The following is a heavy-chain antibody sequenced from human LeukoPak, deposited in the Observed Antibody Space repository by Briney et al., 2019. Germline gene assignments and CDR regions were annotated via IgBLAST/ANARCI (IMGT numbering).Heavy chain of an antibody. CDR1: GYIFTSYW. V-gene: IGHV5-51*01. J-gene: IGHJ4*02. CDR2: IYPGDSDT. D-gene: IGHD6-13*01. CDR3: ARLNRGDSSSWQYDY. Sequence: GESLKISCKGSGYIFTSYWIGWVRQMPGKGLEWMGIIYPGDSDTRYSPSFQGQVTISADKSISTAYLQWSSLKASDTAMYYCARLNRGDSSSWQYDYWGQGTLVTVSS.